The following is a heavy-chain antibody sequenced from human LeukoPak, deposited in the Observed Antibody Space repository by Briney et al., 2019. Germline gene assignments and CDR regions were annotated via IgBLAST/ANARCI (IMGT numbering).Heavy chain of an antibody. CDR3: ARGFADYYDINTGEYYFDY. CDR2: INHSGST. CDR1: GGSFSGYY. J-gene: IGHJ4*02. D-gene: IGHD3-22*01. Sequence: NPSETLSLTCAVYGGSFSGYYWSWIRQPPGKGLEWIGEINHSGSTNYNPSLKSRVTISVDTSKNQFSLKLSSVTAADTAAYYCARGFADYYDINTGEYYFDYWGQGTLVTVSS. V-gene: IGHV4-34*01.